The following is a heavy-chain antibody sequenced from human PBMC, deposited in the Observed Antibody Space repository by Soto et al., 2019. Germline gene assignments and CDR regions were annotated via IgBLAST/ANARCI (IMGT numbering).Heavy chain of an antibody. CDR3: ARAMVAVQLERHFDY. Sequence: EVQLVESGGGLVQPGGSLRLSCAASGFTFSSYSMNWVRQAPGKGLEWVSYISSSSSTIYYADSVKGRFTISRDNAKNSLYLQMNSLRAEDTAVYYCARAMVAVQLERHFDYWGQGTLVTVSS. D-gene: IGHD1-1*01. J-gene: IGHJ4*02. CDR1: GFTFSSYS. CDR2: ISSSSSTI. V-gene: IGHV3-48*01.